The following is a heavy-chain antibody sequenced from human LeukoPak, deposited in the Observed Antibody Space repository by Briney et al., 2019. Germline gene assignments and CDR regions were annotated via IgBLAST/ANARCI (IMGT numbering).Heavy chain of an antibody. CDR2: IKQDGSEK. CDR1: GFTFSSYE. D-gene: IGHD5-24*01. Sequence: QPGGSLRLSCAASGFTFSSYEMNWVRQAPGKGMEWVANIKQDGSEKYYVDSVKGRFTISRDNAKNSLYLQMNSLRAEDTAVYYCAREMATISITAFDIWGQGTMVTVSS. J-gene: IGHJ3*02. V-gene: IGHV3-7*01. CDR3: AREMATISITAFDI.